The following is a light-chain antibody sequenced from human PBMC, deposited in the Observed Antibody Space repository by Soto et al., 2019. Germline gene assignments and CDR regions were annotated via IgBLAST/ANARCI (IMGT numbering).Light chain of an antibody. CDR1: QSVSSK. J-gene: IGKJ4*01. Sequence: ELVLTQSPPTLSLSPRQSATLSCRASQSVSSKLAWYQHKPGQAPRLLIYGASTRATGIPARFSGSGSGTEFTLTISSLQSEDFAVYYCQEYNSWHPITFGGGTKV. V-gene: IGKV3-15*01. CDR2: GAS. CDR3: QEYNSWHPIT.